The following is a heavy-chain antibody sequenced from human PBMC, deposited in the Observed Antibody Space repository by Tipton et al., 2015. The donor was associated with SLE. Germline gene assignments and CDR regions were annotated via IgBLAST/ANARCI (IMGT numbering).Heavy chain of an antibody. J-gene: IGHJ3*02. CDR1: GGSFSGYY. V-gene: IGHV4-34*01. D-gene: IGHD3-10*01. CDR2: INHSGST. Sequence: TLSLTCAVYGGSFSGYYWSWIRQPPGKGLEWIGEINHSGSTNYNPSLKSLVTISVDTAKNQFSLKLSSVTAADTAVYYCASRGQSNWPPPHAFDIWGQGQWSPSLQ. CDR3: ASRGQSNWPPPHAFDI.